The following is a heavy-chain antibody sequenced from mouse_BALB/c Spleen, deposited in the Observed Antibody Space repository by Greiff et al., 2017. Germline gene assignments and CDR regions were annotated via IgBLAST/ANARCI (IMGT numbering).Heavy chain of an antibody. CDR3: ARSYYGYSWFAY. J-gene: IGHJ3*01. V-gene: IGHV1-80*01. CDR2: IYPGDGAT. CDR1: GYAFSSYW. D-gene: IGHD1-2*01. Sequence: VQLQQSGAELVRPGSSVKISCKASGYAFSSYWMNWVKQRPGQGLEWIGQIYPGDGATNYNGKFKGKATLTADKSSSTAYMQLSSLTSEDSAVYFCARSYYGYSWFAYWGQGTLVTVSA.